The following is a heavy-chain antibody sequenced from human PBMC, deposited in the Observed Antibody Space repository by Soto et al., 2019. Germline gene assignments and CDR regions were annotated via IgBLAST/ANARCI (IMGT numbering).Heavy chain of an antibody. CDR1: GGSFSGYY. CDR3: ARGRNIAARPDYYVMDV. Sequence: QVQLQQWGAGLLKPSETLSLTCAVYGGSFSGYYWCWIRQPPGKGLEWIGEINHSGSTNYNPSLKSRVTISVDTSKNQFSLKLSSVTAADTAVYYCARGRNIAARPDYYVMDVWGQGTTVTVSS. CDR2: INHSGST. J-gene: IGHJ6*02. D-gene: IGHD6-6*01. V-gene: IGHV4-34*01.